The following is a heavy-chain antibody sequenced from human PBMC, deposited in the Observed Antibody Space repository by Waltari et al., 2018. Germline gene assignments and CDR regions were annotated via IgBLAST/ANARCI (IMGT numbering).Heavy chain of an antibody. Sequence: QLQLQESGPGLVKPSGTLSLTCAVSGDSMSSGYWWSWVRQPPGKGLEWIGQVSGGGTTNDNPSFASRVTVALDTYNKEFSLKVTSATAADTAVYYCARDRGRGLYLDSWGPGLLVTVSP. CDR2: VSGGGTT. CDR3: ARDRGRGLYLDS. J-gene: IGHJ4*02. V-gene: IGHV4-4*02. D-gene: IGHD2-15*01. CDR1: GDSMSSGYW.